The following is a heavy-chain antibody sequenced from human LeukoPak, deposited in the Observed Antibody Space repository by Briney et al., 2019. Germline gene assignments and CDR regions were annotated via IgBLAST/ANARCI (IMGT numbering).Heavy chain of an antibody. CDR1: GGTFSGYY. Sequence: PAETLSLTCAAYGGTFSGYYWSWIRQPPGKGLEWMGDISYSGSTNYNPSLKSRVTISVDTSKNQFSLKLSSVTAADTAVYYCAREGIAAAGGNYYYYMDVWGKGTTVTVSS. D-gene: IGHD6-13*01. V-gene: IGHV4-34*01. CDR2: ISYSGST. CDR3: AREGIAAAGGNYYYYMDV. J-gene: IGHJ6*03.